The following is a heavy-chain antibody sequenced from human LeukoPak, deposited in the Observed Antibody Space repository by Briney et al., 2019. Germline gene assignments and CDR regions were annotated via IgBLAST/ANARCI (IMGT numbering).Heavy chain of an antibody. CDR1: GFTFSSYA. V-gene: IGHV3-30*04. D-gene: IGHD3-22*01. Sequence: GGSLRLSCAASGFTFSSYAMHWVRQAPGKGLEWVAVISYDGSNKYYADSVKGRFTISRDNSKNTLYLQINSLRAEDTAVYYCAVVVTDYWGQGTLVTVSS. CDR3: AVVVTDY. J-gene: IGHJ4*02. CDR2: ISYDGSNK.